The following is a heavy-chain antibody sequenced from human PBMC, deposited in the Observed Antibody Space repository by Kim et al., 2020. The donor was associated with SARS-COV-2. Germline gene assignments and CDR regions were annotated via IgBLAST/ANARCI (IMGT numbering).Heavy chain of an antibody. Sequence: ASVKVSCKVSGYTLTELSMHWVRQAPGKGLEWMGGFDPEDGETIYAQKFQGRVTMTEDTSTDTAYMDLSSLRSEDTAVYYCATLDSSGYYKEYYFDYWGQGALGPVST. J-gene: IGHJ4*02. D-gene: IGHD3-22*01. V-gene: IGHV1-24*01. CDR2: FDPEDGET. CDR3: ATLDSSGYYKEYYFDY. CDR1: GYTLTELS.